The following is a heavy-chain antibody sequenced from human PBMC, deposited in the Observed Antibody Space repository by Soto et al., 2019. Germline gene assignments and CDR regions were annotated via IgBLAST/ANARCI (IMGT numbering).Heavy chain of an antibody. J-gene: IGHJ6*02. CDR1: GFTFSSYA. D-gene: IGHD6-13*01. CDR3: GSGYSSSWHQYGMDV. Sequence: GGSLRLSCAASGFTFSSYAMHWVRQAPGKGLEWVAVISYDGSNKYYADSVKGRFTISRDNSKNTLYLQMNSLRAEDTAVYYCGSGYSSSWHQYGMDVWGQGTTVTVSS. V-gene: IGHV3-30-3*01. CDR2: ISYDGSNK.